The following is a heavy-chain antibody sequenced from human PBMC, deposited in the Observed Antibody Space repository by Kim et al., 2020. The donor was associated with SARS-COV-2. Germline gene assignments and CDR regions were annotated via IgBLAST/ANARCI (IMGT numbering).Heavy chain of an antibody. Sequence: KTGNAQKFQGRVTMTRNTAISTAYMELSSLRSEDTAVYYCARGYYGSGKSWGQGTLVTVSS. D-gene: IGHD3-10*01. CDR2: KT. V-gene: IGHV1-8*01. CDR3: ARGYYGSGKS. J-gene: IGHJ5*02.